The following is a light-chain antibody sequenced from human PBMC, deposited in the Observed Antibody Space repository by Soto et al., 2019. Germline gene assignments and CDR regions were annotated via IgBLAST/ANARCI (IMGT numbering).Light chain of an antibody. V-gene: IGKV1-9*01. CDR2: AAS. Sequence: DLQLTQSPSFLSASVGDRVTITCRASQGLTSYLAWYQQKPGKAPKLLIYAASTLQSGVPSRFSGGGSGAEFTLTISSLQPEDFATFYCQQRYSYPITCGQETRLEIK. CDR1: QGLTSY. J-gene: IGKJ5*01. CDR3: QQRYSYPIT.